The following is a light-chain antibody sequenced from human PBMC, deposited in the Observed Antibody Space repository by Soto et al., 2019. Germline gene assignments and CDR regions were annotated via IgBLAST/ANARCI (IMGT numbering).Light chain of an antibody. CDR2: AAS. CDR3: QQYHSYPIT. CDR1: QAIDNW. J-gene: IGKJ5*01. Sequence: DIQLTQSPSSLSASIGDRVTITCRASQAIDNWLAWYQQKPQKAPRCLIYAASTLLSGVPSRFSGSGSGTRFTLTISSLQPEDFGTYYCQQYHSYPITFGQGTRLDI. V-gene: IGKV1D-16*01.